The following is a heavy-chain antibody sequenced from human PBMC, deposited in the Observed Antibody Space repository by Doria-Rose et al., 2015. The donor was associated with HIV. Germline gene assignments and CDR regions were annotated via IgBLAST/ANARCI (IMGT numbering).Heavy chain of an antibody. CDR3: ARIKSSRWYHKYYFDF. CDR2: IFTDDER. Sequence: QESGPVLVKPTETPTLTCTVSGVSLSSPGMGVSWIRQPPGKALEWLANIFTDDERSYKTSLKSRLTISECTSKSQLVLTMTDMDPVDTATYYCARIKSSRWYHKYYFDFWGQGTLVIVSA. D-gene: IGHD6-13*01. V-gene: IGHV2-26*01. CDR1: GVSLSSPGMG. J-gene: IGHJ4*02.